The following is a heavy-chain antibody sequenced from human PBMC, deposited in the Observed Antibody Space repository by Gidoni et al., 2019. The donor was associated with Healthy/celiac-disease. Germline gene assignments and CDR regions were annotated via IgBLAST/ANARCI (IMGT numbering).Heavy chain of an antibody. J-gene: IGHJ6*02. CDR1: GYTFTRYY. Sequence: QLQLVQSGAEVKKPGASVKVSCKASGYTFTRYYLHWVRQAPGQGLEWMGWINPNSGGTNYAQKFQGWVTMTRDTSISTAYMELSRLRSDDTAVYYCARDHEVRGPGYYYYYYGMDVWGQGTTVTVSS. CDR2: INPNSGGT. D-gene: IGHD3-10*01. CDR3: ARDHEVRGPGYYYYYYGMDV. V-gene: IGHV1-2*04.